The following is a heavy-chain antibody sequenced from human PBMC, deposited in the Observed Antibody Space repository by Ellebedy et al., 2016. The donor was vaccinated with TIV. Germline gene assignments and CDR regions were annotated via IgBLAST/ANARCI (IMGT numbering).Heavy chain of an antibody. J-gene: IGHJ4*02. CDR2: ISGSGAHI. CDR3: AKNLGATKSYDY. D-gene: IGHD3-10*01. V-gene: IGHV3-23*01. Sequence: GGSLRLSCAASGLTFMDHAMTWVRQTPGKGLEWVSAISGSGAHIYYADSVRGRFTISRDNSKNTLFLLMNSLTAEDTAVCYCAKNLGATKSYDYWGQGTLVTVSS. CDR1: GLTFMDHA.